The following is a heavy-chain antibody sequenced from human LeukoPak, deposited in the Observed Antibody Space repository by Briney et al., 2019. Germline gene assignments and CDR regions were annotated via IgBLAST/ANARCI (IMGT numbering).Heavy chain of an antibody. J-gene: IGHJ4*02. CDR3: ARDTLGEGEDANYAVYYFDY. Sequence: GGSLRLSCAASGFTFSSYAMHWVRQAPGKGLEWVAVISYDGSNKYYADSVKGRFTISRDNGKNSLDLQMNSLRADDTAVYYCARDTLGEGEDANYAVYYFDYWGQGTVVTVSS. CDR1: GFTFSSYA. V-gene: IGHV3-30*04. D-gene: IGHD4/OR15-4a*01. CDR2: ISYDGSNK.